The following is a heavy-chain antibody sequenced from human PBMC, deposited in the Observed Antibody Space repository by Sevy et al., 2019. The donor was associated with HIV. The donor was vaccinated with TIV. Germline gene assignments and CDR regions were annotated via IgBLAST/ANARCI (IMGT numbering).Heavy chain of an antibody. CDR2: INPNSGGT. J-gene: IGHJ4*02. Sequence: ASVKVSCKASGYTFTGYYMHWVRQAPGQGLEWMGWINPNSGGTNYAQKFQGRVTMTRDTSISTAYMERSRLGSDDTAVYYCARGYSSGWSGPYYFDYWGQGTLVTVSS. CDR3: ARGYSSGWSGPYYFDY. V-gene: IGHV1-2*02. CDR1: GYTFTGYY. D-gene: IGHD6-19*01.